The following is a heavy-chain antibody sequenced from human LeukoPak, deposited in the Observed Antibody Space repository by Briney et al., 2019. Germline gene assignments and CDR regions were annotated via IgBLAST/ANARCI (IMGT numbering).Heavy chain of an antibody. V-gene: IGHV3-21*01. CDR1: GFTFSSYS. Sequence: GGSLRLSCAASGFTFSSYSTNWVRQAPGKGLEWVSSISSSSSYIYYADSVKGRFTISRDNAKNSLYLQMNSLRAEDTAVYYCARDRLSRIAARPDWFDPWGQGTLVTASS. CDR2: ISSSSSYI. D-gene: IGHD6-6*01. CDR3: ARDRLSRIAARPDWFDP. J-gene: IGHJ5*02.